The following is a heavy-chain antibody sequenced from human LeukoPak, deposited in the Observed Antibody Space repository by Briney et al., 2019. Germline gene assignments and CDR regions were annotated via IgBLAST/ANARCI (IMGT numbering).Heavy chain of an antibody. Sequence: GGSLKLSCAASGFTFSGSAMHWVRQASGRGLEWVGRIRSKANSYATAYAASVKGRFTISRDDSKNTAYLQMNSLKTEDTAVYYCTSGYSGSYYRDYWGQGTLVTVSS. D-gene: IGHD1-26*01. V-gene: IGHV3-73*01. J-gene: IGHJ4*02. CDR1: GFTFSGSA. CDR3: TSGYSGSYYRDY. CDR2: IRSKANSYAT.